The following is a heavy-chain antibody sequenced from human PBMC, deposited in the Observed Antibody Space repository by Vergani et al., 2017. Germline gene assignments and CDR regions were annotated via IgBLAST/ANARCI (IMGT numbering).Heavy chain of an antibody. D-gene: IGHD3-10*01. V-gene: IGHV3-23*01. CDR1: GFTFDTYT. J-gene: IGHJ1*01. CDR2: ISSGGGDI. Sequence: EVQLLESGGGLVQPGGSRRLSCAGAGFTFDTYTMACVRQAPGKGLEWVATISSGGGDIFYADSMKGRFTISRDNSKNTLFLQMNSLKDEDTAVYYCTTAWGLYYLHGEYFQYWGRGTLVSVSS. CDR3: TTAWGLYYLHGEYFQY.